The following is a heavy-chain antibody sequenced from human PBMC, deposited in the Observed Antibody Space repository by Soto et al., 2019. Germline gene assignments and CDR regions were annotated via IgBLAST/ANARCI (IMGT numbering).Heavy chain of an antibody. CDR2: IKQDGSEK. J-gene: IGHJ4*02. CDR3: ARDRGYCSGGTCYSVLDY. D-gene: IGHD2-15*01. V-gene: IGHV3-7*01. Sequence: GGSLILSCAASGFSFSSNLMNWVRQAPGKGLEWVANIKQDGSEKYYVDSVKGRFTISRDNAKSSLYLQMNSLRAEDTAVYYCARDRGYCSGGTCYSVLDYWGQGTLVTVSS. CDR1: GFSFSSNL.